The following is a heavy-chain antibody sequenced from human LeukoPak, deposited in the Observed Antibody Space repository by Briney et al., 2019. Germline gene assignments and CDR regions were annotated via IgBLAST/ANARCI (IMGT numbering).Heavy chain of an antibody. J-gene: IGHJ2*01. CDR1: GGSISSYY. CDR2: IYYSGST. Sequence: SETLSLTCTVSGGSISSYYWSWIRQPPGKGLEWIGYIYYSGSTNYNPSLKSRVTISVDRSKNQFSLKLKSVTAADTAVYYCARVTNAVGWYFDLWGRGTLVTVSS. V-gene: IGHV4-59*12. CDR3: ARVTNAVGWYFDL. D-gene: IGHD6-19*01.